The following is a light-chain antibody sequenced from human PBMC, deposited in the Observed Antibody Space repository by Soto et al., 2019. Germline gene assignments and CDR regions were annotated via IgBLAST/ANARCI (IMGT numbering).Light chain of an antibody. CDR2: GAS. Sequence: EIVMTQSPATLSVSPGERATLSCRASQSVSSNLAWYQQKPGQAPRLLIYGASTMATGIPARFSGSGSGTEFTLTISSLQSEEFAVYYCQQYNNWHPMYTFGQGTKLEIK. CDR1: QSVSSN. V-gene: IGKV3-15*01. J-gene: IGKJ2*01. CDR3: QQYNNWHPMYT.